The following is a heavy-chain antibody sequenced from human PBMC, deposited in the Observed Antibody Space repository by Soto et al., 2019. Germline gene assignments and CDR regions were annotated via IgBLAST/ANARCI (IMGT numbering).Heavy chain of an antibody. D-gene: IGHD2-2*02. CDR1: GYSFTSYW. CDR3: ARQTDCSSTSCYTVDS. V-gene: IGHV5-51*01. J-gene: IGHJ4*02. Sequence: GESLKISCKGSGYSFTSYWIGWVRQMPGKGLEWMGIIYLGDSDTRYSPSFQGQVTNSADKSISTAYLQWSSLKASDTAMYYCARQTDCSSTSCYTVDSWGQGTLVTVSS. CDR2: IYLGDSDT.